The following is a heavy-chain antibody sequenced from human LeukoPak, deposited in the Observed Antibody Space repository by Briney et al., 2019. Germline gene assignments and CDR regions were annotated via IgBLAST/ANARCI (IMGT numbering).Heavy chain of an antibody. D-gene: IGHD3-22*01. CDR3: ARDYYDSSGYQLPDY. J-gene: IGHJ4*02. CDR2: INSDGSST. V-gene: IGHV3-74*01. Sequence: GGSLRLSCAASGFTFSSYWMHWVRQAPGKGLVWVSRINSDGSSTSYADSVKSRFTISRDNAKNTLYLQMNSLRAEDTAVYYCARDYYDSSGYQLPDYWGQGTLVTVSS. CDR1: GFTFSSYW.